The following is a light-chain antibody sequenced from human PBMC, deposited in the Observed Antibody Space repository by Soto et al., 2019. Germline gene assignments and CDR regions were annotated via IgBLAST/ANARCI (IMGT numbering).Light chain of an antibody. Sequence: DIQMAQSPSTLSASVGDRDIITCWASQSISDYLAWYQQKPGKAPNLLIYDASNLESGVPSTFSGSGSGTEFTLTISSLQSDESATYYCQQYHTYWWTFGQGTRWIS. J-gene: IGKJ1*01. CDR3: QQYHTYWWT. V-gene: IGKV1-5*01. CDR1: QSISDY. CDR2: DAS.